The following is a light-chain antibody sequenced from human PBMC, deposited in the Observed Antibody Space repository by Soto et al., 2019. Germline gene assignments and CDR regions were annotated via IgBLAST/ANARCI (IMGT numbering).Light chain of an antibody. CDR2: RNN. CDR3: AAWDDSMSGWV. Sequence: QAVVTQPPSASGTLGQRVTISCSGSSSNIGSNYVYWYQQLPGTAPKVLIYRNNQRPSGVPDRFSGSKSGTSASLAISGLRSEDEADYYCAAWDDSMSGWVFGGGTKLTVL. J-gene: IGLJ3*02. CDR1: SSNIGSNY. V-gene: IGLV1-47*01.